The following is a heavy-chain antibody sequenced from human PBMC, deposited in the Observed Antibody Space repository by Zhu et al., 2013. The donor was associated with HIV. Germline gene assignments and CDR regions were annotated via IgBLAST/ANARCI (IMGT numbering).Heavy chain of an antibody. J-gene: IGHJ4*02. CDR1: GGSFSGSY. D-gene: IGHD4-17*01. CDR3: ASLPRTRYGPQN. CDR2: INHSGGT. V-gene: IGHV4-34*01. Sequence: QVQLQQWGAGLLKPSGTLSLTCADYGGSFSGSYWSWIRQIPGKGLEWIGEINHSGGTKYNPSLKSRVTISVDTSKNQFSLKLSSMTAADTAVYYCASLPRTRYGPQNWGQGTLVTVSS.